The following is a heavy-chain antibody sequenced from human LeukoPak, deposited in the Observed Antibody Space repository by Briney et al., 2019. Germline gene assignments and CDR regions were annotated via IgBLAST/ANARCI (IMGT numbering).Heavy chain of an antibody. D-gene: IGHD6-13*01. CDR1: GFTFTSSA. CDR2: IVVGSDNT. Sequence: VASVKVSCKASGFTFTSSAVQWVRQARGQRLEWIGWIVVGSDNTNYAQKFQERVTITRDMSTSTAYMELSSLRSEDTAVYYCASRGIAAAGLLFDYWGQGTLVTVSS. CDR3: ASRGIAAAGLLFDY. J-gene: IGHJ4*02. V-gene: IGHV1-58*01.